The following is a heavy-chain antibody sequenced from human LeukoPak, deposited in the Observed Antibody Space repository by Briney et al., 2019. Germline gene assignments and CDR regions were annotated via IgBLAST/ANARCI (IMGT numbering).Heavy chain of an antibody. CDR2: INPNSGGT. CDR1: GYSFTDYY. Sequence: ASVKVSCKTSGYSFTDYYMHWVRQAPGQGLEWMGWINPNSGGTSSAQNQGRVTMTRDTSITTVYMEVSWLTSDDTAIYYCARADRLHGGPYLIGPWGQGTLVTVST. D-gene: IGHD2-21*01. V-gene: IGHV1-2*02. CDR3: ARADRLHGGPYLIGP. J-gene: IGHJ5*02.